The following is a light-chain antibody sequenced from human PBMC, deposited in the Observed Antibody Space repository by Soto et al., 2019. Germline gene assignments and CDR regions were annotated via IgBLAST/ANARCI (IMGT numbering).Light chain of an antibody. J-gene: IGLJ2*01. Sequence: QSALTQPASVSGSLGQSITISCTGTTSDVGAYNYVSWYQHHPGTDPKVVIFEVTKRPSGVSSRFSGSKSGNTASLTVSGLQAEDEGDYYCSSFTTTSTVLFGGGTKLTVL. CDR2: EVT. CDR3: SSFTTTSTVL. V-gene: IGLV2-14*01. CDR1: TSDVGAYNY.